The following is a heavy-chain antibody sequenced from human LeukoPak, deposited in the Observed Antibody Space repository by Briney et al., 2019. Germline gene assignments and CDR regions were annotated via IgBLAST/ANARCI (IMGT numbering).Heavy chain of an antibody. CDR2: FNPEDAQT. CDR1: GSSLTELS. Sequence: ASVKVSCKVSGSSLTELSIHWVRQAPGKGLEWLGGFNPEDAQTVYSQKFRGRVTMTEDTSSDTADMELTSLTSEDTAVYYCTTAGFGKTVLRWFGEFLNWGQGTQVIVSS. D-gene: IGHD3-10*01. J-gene: IGHJ4*02. V-gene: IGHV1-24*01. CDR3: TTAGFGKTVLRWFGEFLN.